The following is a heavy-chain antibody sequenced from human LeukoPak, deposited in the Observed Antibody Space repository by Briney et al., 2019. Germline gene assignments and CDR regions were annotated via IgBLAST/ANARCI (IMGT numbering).Heavy chain of an antibody. CDR3: ARGAGNFHY. D-gene: IGHD6-19*01. CDR2: IYYSGST. CDR1: GGSISSYF. J-gene: IGHJ4*02. Sequence: PSETLSLTCTVSGGSISSYFWSWIRQPPGKGLEWIGYIYYSGSTNYNPSLKSRVTISVDTSKNQFSLRLSSVTAADTAVYYCARGAGNFHYWGQGTLLTVCS. V-gene: IGHV4-59*01.